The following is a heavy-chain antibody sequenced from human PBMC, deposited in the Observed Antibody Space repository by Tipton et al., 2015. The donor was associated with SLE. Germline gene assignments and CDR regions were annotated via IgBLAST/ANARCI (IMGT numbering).Heavy chain of an antibody. CDR3: ARDGLRTGEFDY. CDR2: ISSSGSTI. D-gene: IGHD7-27*01. V-gene: IGHV3-48*03. CDR1: GYTFTSYE. J-gene: IGHJ4*02. Sequence: SGAEVKKPGASVKVSCKASGYTFTSYEMNWVRQAPGKGLEWVSYISSSGSTIFNADSVKGRLTISRDNAKNSLYLQMNSLRGEDTAVYYCARDGLRTGEFDYWGQRALVTVSS.